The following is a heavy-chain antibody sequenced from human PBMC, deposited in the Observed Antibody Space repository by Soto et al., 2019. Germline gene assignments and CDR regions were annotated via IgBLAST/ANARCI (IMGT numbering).Heavy chain of an antibody. J-gene: IGHJ4*02. CDR1: GFTFTSYG. D-gene: IGHD5-18*01. CDR3: VSDRGYGHASVPYS. CDR2: ISYDGGLQ. Sequence: QAHLVESGGGVVQPGRSLRLSCAASGFTFTSYGMHWVRQAPGTRLEWVAVISYDGGLQHYADSVKGRFTISRDKSKNMVLLQMNRLRAADTAVYYCVSDRGYGHASVPYSWGQGTLVSVSS. V-gene: IGHV3-30*03.